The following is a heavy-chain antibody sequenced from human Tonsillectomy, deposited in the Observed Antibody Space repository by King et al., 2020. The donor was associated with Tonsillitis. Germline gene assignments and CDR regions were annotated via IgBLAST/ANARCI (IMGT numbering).Heavy chain of an antibody. V-gene: IGHV1-18*04. CDR3: ARCGGSYYDAYFDY. CDR2: INTYNGNT. J-gene: IGHJ4*02. Sequence: QLVQSGVEVKKPGASVKVSCKASGYTFTRYGISWVRQAPGQGLEWMGWINTYNGNTNYAQKVQGRVTMTTDTSTSTAYMELRSLSSDDTAVYYCARCGGSYYDAYFDYWGQGTLVTVSS. D-gene: IGHD1-26*01. CDR1: GYTFTRYG.